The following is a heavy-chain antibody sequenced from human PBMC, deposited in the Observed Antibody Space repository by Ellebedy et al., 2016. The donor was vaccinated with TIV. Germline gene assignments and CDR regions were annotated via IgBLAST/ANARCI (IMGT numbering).Heavy chain of an antibody. D-gene: IGHD5-24*01. CDR1: GFTFSSYA. Sequence: GESLKISCAASGFTFSSYAMHWVRQAPGKGLEWVAVISYDGSNKYYADSVKGRFTISRDNSKNTLYLQMNSLRAEDTAVYYCARDLWEMATITRFMLDYWGQGTLVTVSS. CDR2: ISYDGSNK. V-gene: IGHV3-30-3*01. J-gene: IGHJ4*02. CDR3: ARDLWEMATITRFMLDY.